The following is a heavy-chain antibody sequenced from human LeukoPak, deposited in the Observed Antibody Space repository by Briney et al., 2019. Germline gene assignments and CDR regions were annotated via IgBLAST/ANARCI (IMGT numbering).Heavy chain of an antibody. CDR3: TRVFVGDEYSSSGY. CDR2: INSDGRST. CDR1: GFTFSRYY. Sequence: GGSLRLSCAASGFTFSRYYMHWVRQAPGKGLVWVSRINSDGRSTTYADSVRGRFTVSRDNAKNTLYLQMNSLKVEDAAMYYCTRVFVGDEYSSSGYWGQGTLVTVSS. D-gene: IGHD6-13*01. J-gene: IGHJ4*02. V-gene: IGHV3-74*01.